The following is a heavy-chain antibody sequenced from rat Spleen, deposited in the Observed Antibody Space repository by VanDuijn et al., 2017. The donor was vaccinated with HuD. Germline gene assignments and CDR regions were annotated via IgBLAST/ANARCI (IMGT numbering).Heavy chain of an antibody. CDR2: ISPSGGGT. V-gene: IGHV5S13*01. D-gene: IGHD4-3*01. CDR1: GFTFNNYD. CDR3: ARQDTSGYSNWFIY. Sequence: EVQLVESGGGLVQPGRSLQLSCAASGFTFNNYDMAWVRQTPTKGLDWVAPISPSGGGTYYRDSVKGRFTVSRDNARGTQYLQMDSLRSEDTATYYCARQDTSGYSNWFIYWGQGTLVTVSS. J-gene: IGHJ3*01.